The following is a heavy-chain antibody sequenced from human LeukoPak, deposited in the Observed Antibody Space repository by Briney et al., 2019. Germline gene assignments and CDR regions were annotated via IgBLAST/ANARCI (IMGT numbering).Heavy chain of an antibody. Sequence: SETLSLTCAASGGSISSGGYSWSWLRPPPGKGLEWIGYIYHSVSTYNDPSLKSRVTISVDRSKNQFSLKLSSVTAADTAVYYCARVIGGAGSGYYYYGMDVWGQGTTVTVSS. CDR1: GGSISSGGYS. CDR2: IYHSVST. J-gene: IGHJ6*02. D-gene: IGHD1-26*01. CDR3: ARVIGGAGSGYYYYGMDV. V-gene: IGHV4-30-2*01.